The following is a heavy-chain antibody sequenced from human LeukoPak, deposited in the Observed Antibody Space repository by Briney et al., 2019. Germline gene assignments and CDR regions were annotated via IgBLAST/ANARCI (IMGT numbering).Heavy chain of an antibody. CDR3: ARGSFLGPIVGY. D-gene: IGHD1-26*01. CDR1: GYTFTGYY. V-gene: IGHV1-2*02. Sequence: ASVKVSCKASGYTFTGYYMHWVRQAPGQGLEWMGWINPNSGGTNYAQKFQGRVTMTRDTSISTAYMELGRLRSDDTAVYYCARGSFLGPIVGYWGQGTLVTVSS. CDR2: INPNSGGT. J-gene: IGHJ4*02.